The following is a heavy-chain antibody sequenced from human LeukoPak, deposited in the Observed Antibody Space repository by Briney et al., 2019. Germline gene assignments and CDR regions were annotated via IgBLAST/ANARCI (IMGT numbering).Heavy chain of an antibody. V-gene: IGHV3-48*01. D-gene: IGHD5-12*01. J-gene: IGHJ4*02. CDR1: GFTFSSYS. Sequence: GGSLRLSCAASGFTFSSYSMNWVRQAPGKGLEWVSYISSSSSTIYYADSVKGRFTISRDNAKNSLYLQMNSLRAEDTAVYYCARDIGGYSGYDNTDWGQGTLVTVSS. CDR3: ARDIGGYSGYDNTD. CDR2: ISSSSSTI.